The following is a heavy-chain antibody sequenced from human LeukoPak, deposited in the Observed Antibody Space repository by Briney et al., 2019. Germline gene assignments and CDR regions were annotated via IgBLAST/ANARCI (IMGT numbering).Heavy chain of an antibody. Sequence: PGRSLRLSRAASGFTFSAYPMHWVRQAPGKGLEWVASILYDGSKKFYDDSVKGRFSIYRDNSNYTLYLQMNSLRVEDTAVFYCANFEGSSQAFHIWGQGTLVTVSS. V-gene: IGHV3-30*02. CDR3: ANFEGSSQAFHI. CDR1: GFTFSAYP. CDR2: ILYDGSKK. D-gene: IGHD6-13*01. J-gene: IGHJ3*02.